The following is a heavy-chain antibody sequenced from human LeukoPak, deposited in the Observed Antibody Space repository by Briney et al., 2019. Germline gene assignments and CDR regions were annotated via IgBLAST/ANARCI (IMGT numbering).Heavy chain of an antibody. CDR1: GFPFSGYW. Sequence: GSLRLSCAASGFPFSGYWTHWVRQAPGKGLVWVSRIDPDGSGPGYADSVKGRFTISRDNAKNTLYLQMNSLRAEDTAVYYCARGVSHGFDIWGQGTMVTVSS. CDR2: IDPDGSGP. J-gene: IGHJ3*02. CDR3: ARGVSHGFDI. D-gene: IGHD2-8*01. V-gene: IGHV3-74*01.